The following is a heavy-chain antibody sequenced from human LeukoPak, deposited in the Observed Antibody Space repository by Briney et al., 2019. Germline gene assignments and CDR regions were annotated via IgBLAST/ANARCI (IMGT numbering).Heavy chain of an antibody. CDR2: IDWDDYK. J-gene: IGHJ4*02. Sequence: ESGPALVKPTQTLTLTCTFSGFSLRTSGMCVSWIRQPPGKALEWLARIDWDDYKYYSTSLKTRLTISKDTSKNQVVLTMTNMDPVDTATYYCARTARDGYNYPFDYWGQGTVVTVSS. CDR1: GFSLRTSGMC. D-gene: IGHD5-24*01. CDR3: ARTARDGYNYPFDY. V-gene: IGHV2-70*11.